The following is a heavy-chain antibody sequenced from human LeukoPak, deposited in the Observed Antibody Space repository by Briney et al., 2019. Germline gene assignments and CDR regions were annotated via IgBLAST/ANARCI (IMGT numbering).Heavy chain of an antibody. D-gene: IGHD3-10*01. V-gene: IGHV4-59*08. CDR1: GGSISSYY. Sequence: SETLSLTCTVSGGSISSYYRSWIRQPPGKGLEWIGYIYYSGSTHYNPSLKSRVTISVDTSKNQFSLKLSSVTAADTAVYYCARHARGGDYWGQGTLVTVSS. J-gene: IGHJ4*02. CDR3: ARHARGGDY. CDR2: IYYSGST.